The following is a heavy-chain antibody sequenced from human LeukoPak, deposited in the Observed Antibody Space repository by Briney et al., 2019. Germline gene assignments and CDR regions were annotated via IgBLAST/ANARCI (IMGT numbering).Heavy chain of an antibody. CDR3: ARGFRRGYGSGSRGAFDI. CDR2: IYYSGST. D-gene: IGHD3-10*01. CDR1: GGSISSSSYY. Sequence: ETLSLTCTVSGGSISSSSYYWGWIRQPPGKGLEWIGSIYYSGSTYYNPFLKSRVTISIDTSKNQFSLKLSSVTAADTAVYYCARGFRRGYGSGSRGAFDIWGQGTMVTVSS. V-gene: IGHV4-39*07. J-gene: IGHJ3*02.